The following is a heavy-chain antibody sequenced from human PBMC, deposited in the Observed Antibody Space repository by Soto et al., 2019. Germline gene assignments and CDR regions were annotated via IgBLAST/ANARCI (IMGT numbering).Heavy chain of an antibody. CDR3: VFAPVSPPAAAPDY. CDR1: GGTFSSYA. Sequence: GASVKVSCKASGGTFSSYAISWVRQAPGQGLEWMGGIIPIFGTANYAQKFQGRVTITADESTSTAYMELSSLRSEDTAVYYCVFAPVSPPAAAPDYWGQGTLVTVSS. V-gene: IGHV1-69*13. J-gene: IGHJ4*02. CDR2: IIPIFGTA. D-gene: IGHD2-2*01.